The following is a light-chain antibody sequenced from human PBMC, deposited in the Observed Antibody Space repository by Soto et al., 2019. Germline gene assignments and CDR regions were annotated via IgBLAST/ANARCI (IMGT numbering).Light chain of an antibody. CDR3: QQYASSPGT. CDR1: QSVKSSY. V-gene: IGKV3-20*01. Sequence: EIVSTQSPGTLSLAPGEGATLSCRASQSVKSSYLAWYQQKPGQAPRLLIFGTSNRATGIPDRFRGGGSGTDFTLTISSLEPEDFAVYYCQQYASSPGTFGQGTKVEIK. CDR2: GTS. J-gene: IGKJ1*01.